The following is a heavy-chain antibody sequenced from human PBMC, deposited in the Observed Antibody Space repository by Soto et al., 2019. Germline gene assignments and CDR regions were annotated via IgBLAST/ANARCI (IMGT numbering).Heavy chain of an antibody. Sequence: GALRLSCSFSGFNSDDYGLTWVRQAPGKGLEWVGFIGRPAYGETAEYAASVKGRFIISRDDSKHVAYLQMNSLQTEDTAIYYCSRDGDYYGLDVWGQGTTVTVSS. CDR2: IGRPAYGETA. CDR1: GFNSDDYG. CDR3: SRDGDYYGLDV. D-gene: IGHD3-3*01. J-gene: IGHJ6*02. V-gene: IGHV3-49*04.